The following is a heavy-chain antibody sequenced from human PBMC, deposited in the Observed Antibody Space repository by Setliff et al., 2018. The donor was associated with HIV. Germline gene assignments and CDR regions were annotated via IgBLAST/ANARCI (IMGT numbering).Heavy chain of an antibody. V-gene: IGHV1-8*02. CDR2: MNPNSGNT. D-gene: IGHD1-26*01. CDR1: GYTFTSND. J-gene: IGHJ6*03. Sequence: GASVKVSCKASGYTFTSNDINWVRQATGQGLEWMGWMNPNSGNTGYARKFQGRITISRNTSIGTSYMELNSLTSEDTAVYYCARGTRVVGATTHFYYYMDVWGKGTTVTVSS. CDR3: ARGTRVVGATTHFYYYMDV.